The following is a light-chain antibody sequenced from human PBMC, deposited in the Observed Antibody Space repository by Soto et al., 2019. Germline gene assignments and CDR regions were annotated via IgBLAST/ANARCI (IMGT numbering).Light chain of an antibody. Sequence: VLTQSPGTRSLSPGERATLSCRASQSVSSSYLAWYQQKPGQAPKLLIYGASSRATGIPDRFSGSGSGTDFTLTISRLEPEDFAVYYCQQYVSSPWTFGQGTKLDIK. V-gene: IGKV3-20*01. J-gene: IGKJ1*01. CDR2: GAS. CDR3: QQYVSSPWT. CDR1: QSVSSSY.